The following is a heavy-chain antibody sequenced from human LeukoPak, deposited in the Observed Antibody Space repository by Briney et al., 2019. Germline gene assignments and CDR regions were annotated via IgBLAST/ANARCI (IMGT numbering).Heavy chain of an antibody. D-gene: IGHD7-27*01. CDR2: IISSGSTI. CDR3: ARNWGLDY. J-gene: IGHJ4*02. CDR1: GFTFSSYE. V-gene: IGHV3-48*03. Sequence: PGASLRLSCAASGFTFSSYEMNWVRQAPGKGLEWVSYIISSGSTIYYADSVKGRFTISRDNAKNSLYLQMNSLRAEDTAVYYCARNWGLDYWGQGTLVTVSA.